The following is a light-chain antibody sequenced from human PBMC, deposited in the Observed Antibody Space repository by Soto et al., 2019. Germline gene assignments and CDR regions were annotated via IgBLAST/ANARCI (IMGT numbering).Light chain of an antibody. Sequence: EIVMTQSPATLSVSPGERATLSCRARQSVSTNLAWYQQRPGQRPRLLIYGASTRATGLPARFSGSGSGTEFTLTISSLQSEDFAVYYCQQYNSWPLTFGQGTKVDVK. CDR1: QSVSTN. V-gene: IGKV3-15*01. CDR3: QQYNSWPLT. CDR2: GAS. J-gene: IGKJ1*01.